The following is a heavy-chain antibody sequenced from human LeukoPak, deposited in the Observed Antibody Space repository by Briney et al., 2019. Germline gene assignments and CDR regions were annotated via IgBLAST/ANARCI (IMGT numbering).Heavy chain of an antibody. V-gene: IGHV3-48*04. CDR1: GFTFSSYS. J-gene: IGHJ4*02. Sequence: GGSLRLSCAASGFTFSSYSMNWVRQAPGKGLEWVSYIKDDGSLKTYADSVKGRFTISRDNAKNSLYLQMNSLRVEDTAIYYCARRFRDWGQGTLVTVSS. CDR2: IKDDGSLK. D-gene: IGHD5-24*01. CDR3: ARRFRD.